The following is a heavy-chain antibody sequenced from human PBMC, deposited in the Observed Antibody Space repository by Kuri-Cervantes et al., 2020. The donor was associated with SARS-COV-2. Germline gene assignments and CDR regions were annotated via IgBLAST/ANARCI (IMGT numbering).Heavy chain of an antibody. CDR1: GGSISSYY. V-gene: IGHV4-4*07. J-gene: IGHJ6*02. CDR2: IYTSGST. CDR3: ARSPRLGYCSGGSCDWGSYYGIDV. D-gene: IGHD2-15*01. Sequence: GSLRLSCTVSGGSISSYYWSWIRQPAGKGLEWIGRIYTSGSTNYNPSLKSRVTMSVDTSKNQFSLKLSSVTAADTAVYYCARSPRLGYCSGGSCDWGSYYGIDVWGQGTTVTVSS.